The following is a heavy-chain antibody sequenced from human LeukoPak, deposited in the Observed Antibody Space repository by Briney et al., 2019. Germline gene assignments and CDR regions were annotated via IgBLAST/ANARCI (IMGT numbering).Heavy chain of an antibody. J-gene: IGHJ5*02. CDR2: IYPGDSDT. CDR1: GYSFTSYW. CDR3: ARLGYYDSSALPGEFEP. V-gene: IGHV5-51*01. D-gene: IGHD3-22*01. Sequence: GESLKISWKGSGYSFTSYWIGWVRQMPGKGLEWMGIIYPGDSDTRYSPSFQGQVTISADKSISTAYLQWSSLKASDTAMYYCARLGYYDSSALPGEFEPWGQGTLVTVSS.